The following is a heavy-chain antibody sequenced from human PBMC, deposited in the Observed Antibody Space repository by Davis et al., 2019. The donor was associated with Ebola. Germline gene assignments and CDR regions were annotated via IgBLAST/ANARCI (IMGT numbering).Heavy chain of an antibody. V-gene: IGHV3-23*01. CDR1: GFTFSSYA. D-gene: IGHD3-9*01. CDR3: AKVAGDWLLSF. CDR2: ISGSGGST. Sequence: GESLKISCTASGFTFSSYAMSWVRQAPGKGLEWVSAISGSGGSTYYADSVKGRFTISRDNSKNTLYLQMNSLRAEDTAVYYCAKVAGDWLLSFGGQGTLVTVSS. J-gene: IGHJ4*02.